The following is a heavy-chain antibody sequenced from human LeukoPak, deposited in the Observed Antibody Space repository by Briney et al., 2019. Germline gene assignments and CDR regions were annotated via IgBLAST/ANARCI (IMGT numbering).Heavy chain of an antibody. J-gene: IGHJ6*02. CDR2: FGISGSST. D-gene: IGHD2/OR15-2a*01. CDR1: GFTFNTYD. V-gene: IGHV3-23*01. Sequence: GGPLRLPCAASGFTFNTYDMIWLRQSPEKALECVSSFGISGSSTYYADSVRGRFTISRDNSKNTLYLQVSSLTAEDTAVYYCAKDFSTVDYYYYGMDVWGQGTTVTVSS. CDR3: AKDFSTVDYYYYGMDV.